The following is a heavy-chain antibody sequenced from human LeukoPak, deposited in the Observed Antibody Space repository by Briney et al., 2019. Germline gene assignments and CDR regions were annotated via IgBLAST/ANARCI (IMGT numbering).Heavy chain of an antibody. CDR3: ARHAYSSVCLDY. J-gene: IGHJ4*02. CDR1: GGSISSSSYY. V-gene: IGHV4-39*01. Sequence: SETLSLTCTVSGGSISSSSYYWGWIRQPPGKGLEWIGSIYYSGSTYYNPSLKSRVTISVDTSKNQFSLKLSSVTAADTAVYYCARHAYSSVCLDYWGQGTLVTVSS. CDR2: IYYSGST. D-gene: IGHD6-19*01.